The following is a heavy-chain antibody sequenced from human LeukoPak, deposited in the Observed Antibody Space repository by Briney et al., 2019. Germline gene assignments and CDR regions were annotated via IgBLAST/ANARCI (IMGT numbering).Heavy chain of an antibody. J-gene: IGHJ4*02. CDR2: IYSGGNT. V-gene: IGHV3-53*01. D-gene: IGHD6-13*01. Sequence: GGSLRLSCAASGLTVSSNCMSWVRQAPGKGLEWVSFIYSGGNTYYADSVKGRFTISRDNSKNTVHLQMNSLRAEDTAVYYCARVTGYRIEDYFDYWGQGTLVTVSS. CDR1: GLTVSSNC. CDR3: ARVTGYRIEDYFDY.